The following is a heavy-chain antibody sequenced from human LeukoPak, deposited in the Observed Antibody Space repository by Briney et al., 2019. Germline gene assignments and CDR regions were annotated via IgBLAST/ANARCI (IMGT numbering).Heavy chain of an antibody. CDR3: ARDPGGGDQPLYYFDY. V-gene: IGHV1-46*01. CDR1: GYTFTNYY. Sequence: ASVKVSCKAFGYTFTNYYMHWVRQAPGQGLEWMGIINPSGGSTSYAQKFQGRVTMTRDMSTSTVYMELSSLRSEDTAVYYCARDPGGGDQPLYYFDYWGQGTLVTVSS. J-gene: IGHJ4*02. CDR2: INPSGGST. D-gene: IGHD3-16*01.